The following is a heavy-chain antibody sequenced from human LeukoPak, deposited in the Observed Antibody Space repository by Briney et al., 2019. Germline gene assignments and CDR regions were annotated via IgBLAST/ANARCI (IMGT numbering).Heavy chain of an antibody. V-gene: IGHV4-4*07. CDR2: IYTSGSI. D-gene: IGHD3-3*01. CDR1: GDSISNYY. CDR3: ARESRTYEGSGYYIDY. J-gene: IGHJ4*02. Sequence: PSETLSLTCTVSGDSISNYYWNWIRQPAGKGLEWIGRIYTSGSIDDNSSLKSRVTISVDTSKNQISLQMRSVTAADTAVYYCARESRTYEGSGYYIDYWGQGILVTVSS.